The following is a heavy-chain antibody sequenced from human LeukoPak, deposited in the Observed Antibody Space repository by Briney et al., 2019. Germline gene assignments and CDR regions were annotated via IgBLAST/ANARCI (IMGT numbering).Heavy chain of an antibody. V-gene: IGHV3-66*01. CDR1: GFTVSSNY. Sequence: GGSLRLSCAASGFTVSSNYMSWVRQAPGKGLEWVSVIHSGGSTYYADSVKGRFTISRDNSKNTLYLQMNSLRAEDTAVYYCARGFDYYDSSGREGNWFDPWGQGTLVTVSS. J-gene: IGHJ5*02. D-gene: IGHD3-22*01. CDR3: ARGFDYYDSSGREGNWFDP. CDR2: IHSGGST.